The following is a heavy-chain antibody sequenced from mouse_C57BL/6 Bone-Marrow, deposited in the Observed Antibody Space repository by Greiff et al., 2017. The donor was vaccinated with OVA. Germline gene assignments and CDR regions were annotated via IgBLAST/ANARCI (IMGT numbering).Heavy chain of an antibody. CDR2: ISDGGSYT. J-gene: IGHJ3*01. CDR3: ARDYGSSYDAY. D-gene: IGHD1-1*01. Sequence: EVKLVESGGGLVKPGGSLKLSCAASRFTFSSYAMSWVRQTPEKRLEWVATISDGGSYTYYPDNVKGRFTISRDNAKNNLYLQMSHLKSEDTAMYYCARDYGSSYDAYWGQGTLVTVSA. V-gene: IGHV5-4*01. CDR1: RFTFSSYA.